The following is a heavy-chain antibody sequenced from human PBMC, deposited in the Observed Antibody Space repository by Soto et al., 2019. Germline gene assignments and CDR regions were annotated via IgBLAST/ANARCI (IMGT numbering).Heavy chain of an antibody. V-gene: IGHV3-23*01. D-gene: IGHD5-18*01. J-gene: IGHJ4*02. CDR1: GFTFSSYA. CDR2: ISGFGSYT. CDR3: AKHDSEYSHGFWGCFHS. Sequence: GGSLRLSCVASGFTFSSYAMSWVRQAPGKGLEWVSGISGFGSYTYYADSVKGRFAISRDNSRRMLYLQMNRLRADDAAEYYCAKHDSEYSHGFWGCFHSWGQGALVTVSS.